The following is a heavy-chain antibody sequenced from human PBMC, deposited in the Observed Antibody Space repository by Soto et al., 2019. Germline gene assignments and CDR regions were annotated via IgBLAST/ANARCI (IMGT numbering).Heavy chain of an antibody. Sequence: GESLKISCKGSGYSFTSYWIGWVRQMPGKGLEWMGIIYPGDSDTRYSPSFQGQVTISADKSISTAYLQWSSLKASDTARYYCARHDGSSWSPEYFQHWGQGTLVTVSS. CDR1: GYSFTSYW. CDR3: ARHDGSSWSPEYFQH. D-gene: IGHD6-13*01. CDR2: IYPGDSDT. J-gene: IGHJ1*01. V-gene: IGHV5-51*01.